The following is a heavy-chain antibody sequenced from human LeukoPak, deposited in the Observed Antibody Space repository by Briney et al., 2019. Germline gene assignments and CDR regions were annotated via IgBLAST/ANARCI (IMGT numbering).Heavy chain of an antibody. CDR1: GYTFTNYA. V-gene: IGHV7-4-1*01. Sequence: ASVKVSCKASGYTFTNYAMNWVRQAPGQGLEWMGWINTNTGNPTYAQGFTGRFVFSLDTSVSTAYLQIGSLKAEDTAVYYCARARSAWASDAFDIWGQGTMVTVSS. CDR2: INTNTGNP. CDR3: ARARSAWASDAFDI. D-gene: IGHD6-19*01. J-gene: IGHJ3*02.